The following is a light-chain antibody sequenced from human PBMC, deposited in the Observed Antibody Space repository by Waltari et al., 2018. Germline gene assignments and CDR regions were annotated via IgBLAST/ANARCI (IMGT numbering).Light chain of an antibody. CDR1: SSDVGGYNS. CDR3: SSQSSDNVVL. V-gene: IGLV2-14*03. CDR2: DVR. Sequence: QSALTQPASVSGSPGQSITISCTGTSSDVGGYNSVSWYQEHPGQAPKVIISDVRDRPSGISERFSGSKSGNTASLTISGLQAEDEADYYCSSQSSDNVVLFGGGTKLTVL. J-gene: IGLJ2*01.